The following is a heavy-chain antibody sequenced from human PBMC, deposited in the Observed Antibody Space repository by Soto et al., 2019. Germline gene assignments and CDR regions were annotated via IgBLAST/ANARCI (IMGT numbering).Heavy chain of an antibody. CDR1: GGTFSSYT. V-gene: IGHV1-69*02. CDR2: IIPILGIA. D-gene: IGHD4-4*01. Sequence: ASVKVSCKASGGTFSSYTISWVRQAPGQGLEWMGRIIPILGIANYAQKFQGRVTITADKSTSTAYMELSSLRSEDTAVYYCARASPPGNTGSYYYMDVWGKGTTVTVSS. CDR3: ARASPPGNTGSYYYMDV. J-gene: IGHJ6*03.